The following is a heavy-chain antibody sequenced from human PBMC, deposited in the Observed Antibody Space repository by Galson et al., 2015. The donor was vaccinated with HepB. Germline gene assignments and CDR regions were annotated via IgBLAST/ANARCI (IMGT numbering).Heavy chain of an antibody. J-gene: IGHJ4*02. CDR2: ISGSGDTT. Sequence: SLRLSCAASGFTFSSYAMTWVRQAPGKGLEWVSVISGSGDTTYYADSVKGRFTISRDNSKNTLFLQMNSLRAEDTALYYCARETAMDNWGQGTLVTVSS. D-gene: IGHD5-18*01. V-gene: IGHV3-23*01. CDR1: GFTFSSYA. CDR3: ARETAMDN.